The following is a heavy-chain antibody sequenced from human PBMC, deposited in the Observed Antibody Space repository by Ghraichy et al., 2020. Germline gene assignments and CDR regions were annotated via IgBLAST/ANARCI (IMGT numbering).Heavy chain of an antibody. V-gene: IGHV3-53*01. D-gene: IGHD3-10*01. Sequence: GGSLRLSCAASGFAVSGNYMGWVRQTPGKGLEWVSVIYIGGGTYYEDSVKGRFTISRDNLKNTVYLQINGLRAEDTALYYCARGFDASGTANLNYFDSWGRGTLVTVSS. CDR1: GFAVSGNY. CDR2: IYIGGGT. CDR3: ARGFDASGTANLNYFDS. J-gene: IGHJ4*02.